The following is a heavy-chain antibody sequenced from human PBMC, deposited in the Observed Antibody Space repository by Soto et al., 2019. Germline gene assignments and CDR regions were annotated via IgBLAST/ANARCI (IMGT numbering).Heavy chain of an antibody. CDR2: IYSGGST. CDR1: GFTVSSNY. CDR3: ARGTKDYGDFTGARYYYMDV. J-gene: IGHJ6*03. V-gene: IGHV3-66*01. D-gene: IGHD4-17*01. Sequence: GGSLRLSCAASGFTVSSNYMSWVRQAPGKGLEWVSVIYSGGSTYYADSVKGRFTISRDNSKNTLYLQMNSLRAEDTAVYYCARGTKDYGDFTGARYYYMDVWGKGTTVTVSS.